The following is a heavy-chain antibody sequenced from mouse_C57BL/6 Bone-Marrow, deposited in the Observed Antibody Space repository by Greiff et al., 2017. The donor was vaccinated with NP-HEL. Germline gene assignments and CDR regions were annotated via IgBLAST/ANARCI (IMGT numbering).Heavy chain of an antibody. D-gene: IGHD2-4*01. V-gene: IGHV5-6*01. CDR1: GFTFSSYG. CDR3: ASPYDYDVAWFAS. Sequence: EVKLMESGGDLVKPGGSLKLSCAASGFTFSSYGMSWVRQTPDKRLEWVATISSGGSYTYYPDSVKGRFTISRDNAKNTLYLQMSSLKSEDTAMYYCASPYDYDVAWFASGAKGLWSLSLQ. J-gene: IGHJ3*01. CDR2: ISSGGSYT.